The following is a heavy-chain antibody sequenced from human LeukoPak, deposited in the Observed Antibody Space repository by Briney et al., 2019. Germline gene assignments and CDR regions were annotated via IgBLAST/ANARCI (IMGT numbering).Heavy chain of an antibody. CDR3: ARDYYDSRGEAVDN. Sequence: KPSETLSLTCTVSGGSISSHYWSWIRQPPGKGLEWIGYIYYSGNTNYNPALKSRLTISVDTSKNQFSLRLTSVTAADTAMYYCARDYYDSRGEAVDNWGQGTMVTVSS. CDR2: IYYSGNT. CDR1: GGSISSHY. J-gene: IGHJ3*02. V-gene: IGHV4-59*11. D-gene: IGHD3-22*01.